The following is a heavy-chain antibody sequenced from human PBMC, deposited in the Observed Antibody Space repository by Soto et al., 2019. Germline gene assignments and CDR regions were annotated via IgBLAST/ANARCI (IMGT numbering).Heavy chain of an antibody. Sequence: QVQLVQSGAEVKKPGSSVKVSCKASGGTFSTYSISWVRQAPGQGLEWMGGSPPIFGTSKYAQNFQGRVTTTADESRSTADLELSRLRCDDTAVYGGAIGTRYPKSSYCSGMDGWGQGTTVNVSS. CDR1: GGTFSTYS. CDR2: SPPIFGTS. J-gene: IGHJ6*02. CDR3: AIGTRYPKSSYCSGMDG. D-gene: IGHD1-20*01. V-gene: IGHV1-69*01.